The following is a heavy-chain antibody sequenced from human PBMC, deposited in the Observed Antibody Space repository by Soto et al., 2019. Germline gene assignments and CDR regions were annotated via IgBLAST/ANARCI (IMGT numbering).Heavy chain of an antibody. J-gene: IGHJ4*02. V-gene: IGHV1-69*06. D-gene: IGHD5-18*01. Sequence: QVQLVQSGAEVKKPGSSVKVSCKASGGTFSSYAISWVRQAPGQGLEWMGGTIPIFGTANYAQKFQGRVTSTADKSTSTAYMELSSLRSEDTAVYYCARDPAPLHTARVSHYFDYWGQGTLVTVSS. CDR3: ARDPAPLHTARVSHYFDY. CDR1: GGTFSSYA. CDR2: TIPIFGTA.